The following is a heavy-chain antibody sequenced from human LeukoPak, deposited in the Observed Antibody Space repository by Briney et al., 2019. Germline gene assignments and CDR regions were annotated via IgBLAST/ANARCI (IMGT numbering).Heavy chain of an antibody. CDR2: IYYTRTT. J-gene: IGHJ4*02. V-gene: IGHV4-39*01. Sequence: PSETLSLTCTVSGGSISSSSYYWGWIRHPPGKGLEWIVSIYYTRTTYYNPSLKSRVAMYVDTSKNQFYLKLDSVTAADTAVYYCARQGIVGATLYYWGQGSLVTVSS. D-gene: IGHD1-26*01. CDR3: ARQGIVGATLYY. CDR1: GGSISSSSYY.